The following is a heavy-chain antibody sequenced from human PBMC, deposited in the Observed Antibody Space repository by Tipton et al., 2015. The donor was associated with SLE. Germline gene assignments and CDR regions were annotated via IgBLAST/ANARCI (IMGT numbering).Heavy chain of an antibody. J-gene: IGHJ3*02. D-gene: IGHD3-22*01. Sequence: TLSLTCAVYGGSFSGFYWSWVRQPPGKGLEWLGEINHSGSTNDSPSLKSRVTISIDTSKNQISLKLTSVTAADTAVYYCARHYYYDSSGYYSPGAFDIWGQGTMVTVSS. CDR2: INHSGST. CDR3: ARHYYYDSSGYYSPGAFDI. V-gene: IGHV4-34*01. CDR1: GGSFSGFY.